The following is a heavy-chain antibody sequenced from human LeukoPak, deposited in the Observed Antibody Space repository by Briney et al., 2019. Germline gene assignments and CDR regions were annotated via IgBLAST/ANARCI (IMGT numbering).Heavy chain of an antibody. CDR2: ISSSGSTI. CDR3: AREITFGGVIGPIGAFDI. D-gene: IGHD3-16*02. Sequence: QPGGSLRVSCAASGFTFSSYEMNWVRQAPGKGLEWVAYISSSGSTIYYADSVKGRFTISRDNAKNSLYLHMNSLRAEDTAVYYCAREITFGGVIGPIGAFDIWGQGTMVTVSS. V-gene: IGHV3-48*03. CDR1: GFTFSSYE. J-gene: IGHJ3*02.